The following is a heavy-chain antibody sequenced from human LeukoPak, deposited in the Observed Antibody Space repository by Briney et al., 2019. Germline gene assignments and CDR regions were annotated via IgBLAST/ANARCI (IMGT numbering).Heavy chain of an antibody. Sequence: ASVKVSCKASGYTFIGYYIHWVRQAPGQGLEWMGSVNPNSGVTNYAQKFQGRVTMTTDTSTSTAYMELRSLRSDDTAVYYCARGQGNRLLWVGESLSNINPLDYWGQGTLVTVSS. CDR2: VNPNSGVT. V-gene: IGHV1-2*02. CDR3: ARGQGNRLLWVGESLSNINPLDY. D-gene: IGHD3-10*01. CDR1: GYTFIGYY. J-gene: IGHJ4*02.